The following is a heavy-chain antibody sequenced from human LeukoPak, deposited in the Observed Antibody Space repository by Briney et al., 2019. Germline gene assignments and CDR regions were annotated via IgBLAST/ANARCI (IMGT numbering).Heavy chain of an antibody. CDR2: ISWNSGSI. CDR1: GFTFDDYA. V-gene: IGHV3-9*01. Sequence: GGSLRLSCAASGFTFDDYAMHWVRQAPGKGLEWVSGISWNSGSIGYADSVKGRFTISRDNAKNSLYLQMNSLRAEDTAVYYCARDTHYYGSGSYYYFDYWGQGTLVTVSS. J-gene: IGHJ4*02. D-gene: IGHD3-10*01. CDR3: ARDTHYYGSGSYYYFDY.